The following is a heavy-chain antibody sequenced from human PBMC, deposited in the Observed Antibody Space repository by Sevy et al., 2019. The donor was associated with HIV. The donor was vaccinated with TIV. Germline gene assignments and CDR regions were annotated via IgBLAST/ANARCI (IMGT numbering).Heavy chain of an antibody. Sequence: SETLSLTCTVSGYSISSGYYWGWIRQPPGKGLEWIGSIYHSGSTYYNPSLKSRVTISVDTSKNQFSLKLNSVTAADTAVYYCARDRDGGYSYGLYYYYYYGMDVWGQGTTVTVSS. CDR1: GYSISSGYY. J-gene: IGHJ6*02. D-gene: IGHD5-18*01. V-gene: IGHV4-38-2*02. CDR2: IYHSGST. CDR3: ARDRDGGYSYGLYYYYYYGMDV.